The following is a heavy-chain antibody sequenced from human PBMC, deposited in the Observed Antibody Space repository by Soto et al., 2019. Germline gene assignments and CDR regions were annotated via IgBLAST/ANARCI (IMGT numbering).Heavy chain of an antibody. V-gene: IGHV1-69*01. CDR3: ATGGHNDGYNFYHGMDV. CDR2: VIPLFDTA. J-gene: IGHJ6*02. CDR1: GGIFTNNA. D-gene: IGHD5-18*01. Sequence: QVQVVQSGAEVKKPGSSVKVSCKVSGGIFTNNAISWVRQAPGQGLEWLGGVIPLFDTAYYAQIFRGRLRISAGGATTTAYMELSGLTSADTAVYFCATGGHNDGYNFYHGMDVWGQGTTVTV.